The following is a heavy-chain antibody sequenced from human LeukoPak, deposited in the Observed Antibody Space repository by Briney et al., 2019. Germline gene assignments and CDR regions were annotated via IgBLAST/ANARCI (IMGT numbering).Heavy chain of an antibody. Sequence: GRSLRLSCAASGCTFSSSGMHWVRQAPGKGLEWVAVISYDGSKKNYVDSMKGRSTISRDNSKNMLYLQMNSLRAEDTAVYYCAKYGTAEVQPPGGYWGQGTLVTVSS. V-gene: IGHV3-30*18. CDR2: ISYDGSKK. J-gene: IGHJ4*02. CDR1: GCTFSSSG. D-gene: IGHD2-8*02. CDR3: AKYGTAEVQPPGGY.